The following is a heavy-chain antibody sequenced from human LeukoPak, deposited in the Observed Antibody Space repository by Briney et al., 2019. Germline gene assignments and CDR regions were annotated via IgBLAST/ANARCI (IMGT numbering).Heavy chain of an antibody. D-gene: IGHD3-10*01. CDR1: GYTFTSYH. Sequence: GASVKVSCKASGYTFTSYHMHWVRQAPGQGLEWMGIINPFSGNTNHAQKSQGRVTMTRDTSTSTVYMELSSLRSEDTAVYYCATDLASASDYGPDAFDIWGQGTMVTVSS. J-gene: IGHJ3*02. CDR3: ATDLASASDYGPDAFDI. V-gene: IGHV1-46*01. CDR2: INPFSGNT.